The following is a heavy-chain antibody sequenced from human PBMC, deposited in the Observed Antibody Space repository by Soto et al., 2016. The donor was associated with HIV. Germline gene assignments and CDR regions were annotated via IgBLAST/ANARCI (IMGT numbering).Heavy chain of an antibody. J-gene: IGHJ3*02. V-gene: IGHV1-2*02. CDR1: GYTFTDYY. CDR2: INPKSGDT. Sequence: QVQLVQSGAEVKKPGASVKVSCKASGYTFTDYYIHWVRQAPGQGLEWMGWINPKSGDTKYAQKFQDRVTMTRDTPITTGYMELRRLRSDDTAVYFCARDPGEVTRDAFDMWGQGTMVTVSS. D-gene: IGHD3-16*01. CDR3: ARDPGEVTRDAFDM.